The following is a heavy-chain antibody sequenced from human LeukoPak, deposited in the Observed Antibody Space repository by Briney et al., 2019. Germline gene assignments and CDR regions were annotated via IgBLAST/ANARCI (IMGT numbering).Heavy chain of an antibody. CDR2: IYSGGST. Sequence: PGGSLRLSCAASGFTVSSNYMGWVRQAPGKGLEWVSVIYSGGSTYYADSVKGRFTISRDNSKNTLYLQMNSLRAEDTAVYYCARDLSERYSTDYWGQGTLVTVSS. CDR1: GFTVSSNY. J-gene: IGHJ4*02. V-gene: IGHV3-66*01. D-gene: IGHD1-26*01. CDR3: ARDLSERYSTDY.